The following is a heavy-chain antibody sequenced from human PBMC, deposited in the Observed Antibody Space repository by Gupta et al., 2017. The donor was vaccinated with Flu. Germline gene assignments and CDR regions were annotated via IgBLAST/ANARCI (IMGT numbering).Heavy chain of an antibody. V-gene: IGHV3-21*01. CDR2: ISSSSSYI. J-gene: IGHJ6*03. Sequence: APGKGLEWVSSISSSSSYIYYADSVKGRFTISRDNAKNSLYLQMNSLRAEDTAVYYCARVRRYDFWSGTNNDYYYYYMDVWGKGTTVTVSS. D-gene: IGHD3-3*01. CDR3: ARVRRYDFWSGTNNDYYYYYMDV.